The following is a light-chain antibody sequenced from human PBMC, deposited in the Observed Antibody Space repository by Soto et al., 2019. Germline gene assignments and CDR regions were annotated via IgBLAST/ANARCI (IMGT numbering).Light chain of an antibody. V-gene: IGKV3-20*01. CDR3: QQYGSSTIT. J-gene: IGKJ5*01. CDR2: GAS. CDR1: QSVSSN. Sequence: EIVFTQSPGTLSLSPGDRATLSCRASQSVSSNLAWYQQKPGQAPRLLIYGASTRETGIQARFSGSGSGTDFTLTISRLEPEDFAVYYCQQYGSSTITFGQGTRLEIK.